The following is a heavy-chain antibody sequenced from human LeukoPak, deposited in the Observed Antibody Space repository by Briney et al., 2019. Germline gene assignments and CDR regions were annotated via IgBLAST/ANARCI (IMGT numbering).Heavy chain of an antibody. V-gene: IGHV1-24*01. D-gene: IGHD1-26*01. CDR1: GYTLTELS. CDR2: FDPEDGET. Sequence: GASVKVSCKVSGYTLTELSMHWVRQAPGKGLEWMGGFDPEDGETIYAQKFQGRVTMTEDTSTDTAYMELSGLTSDDTAVYYCARAPSGSVLNGGRYFDNWGQGTLVTVSS. J-gene: IGHJ4*02. CDR3: ARAPSGSVLNGGRYFDN.